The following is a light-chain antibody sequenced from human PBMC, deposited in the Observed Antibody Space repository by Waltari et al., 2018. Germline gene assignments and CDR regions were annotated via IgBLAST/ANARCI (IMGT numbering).Light chain of an antibody. CDR2: EGN. Sequence: QSALTQPASVSGSPGQSITISCTGISSDVEPFNIVSWYQQYPGKAPKLIIFEGNKRPSRVSNRFSGSKSGNTASLTISGLQTEDEADYFCCAYAGNSVFGTGTKVTVL. V-gene: IGLV2-23*01. CDR3: CAYAGNSV. CDR1: SSDVEPFNI. J-gene: IGLJ1*01.